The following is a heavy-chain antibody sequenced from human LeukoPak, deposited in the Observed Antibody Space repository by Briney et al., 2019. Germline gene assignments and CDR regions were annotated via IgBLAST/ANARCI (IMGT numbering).Heavy chain of an antibody. V-gene: IGHV3-23*01. D-gene: IGHD1-26*01. CDR3: AKDQRWESPHYLDS. CDR1: GFTFSSFA. J-gene: IGHJ4*02. CDR2: ITGSGSGA. Sequence: GGPLRLSCAASGFTFSSFAINWVRQAPGKGLEGVSVITGSGSGADYADSVRGRFTISRDNSKNTLYVQMNSLRDEDTAVYSCAKDQRWESPHYLDSWGQGTLVTVSS.